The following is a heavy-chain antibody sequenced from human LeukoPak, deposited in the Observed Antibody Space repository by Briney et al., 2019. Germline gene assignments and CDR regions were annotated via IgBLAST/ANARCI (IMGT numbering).Heavy chain of an antibody. V-gene: IGHV3-23*01. J-gene: IGHJ6*03. D-gene: IGHD1-1*01. CDR3: AKKAGNYYHYYCMDV. Sequence: QTGGSLRLSCAASGFTFSSYAMSWVRQAPGKGLEWVSAISGTGGSTYYADSVKGRFTISRDNSKNTLYLQMNSLRAEDTAVYNCAKKAGNYYHYYCMDVWGKGTTVTVSS. CDR2: ISGTGGST. CDR1: GFTFSSYA.